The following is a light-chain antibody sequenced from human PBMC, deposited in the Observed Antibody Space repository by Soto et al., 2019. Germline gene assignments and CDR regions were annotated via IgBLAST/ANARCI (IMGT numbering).Light chain of an antibody. CDR2: GAS. Sequence: EIVLTQSPATLSVSPGERATLSCRASQSVSSNLAWYQQKPGQAPRLLIYGASTRATGIPDRFSGSGSGTDFTLTITRLEPDVFAVYYCQQYGSSGTFGQGTKVDI. CDR1: QSVSSN. J-gene: IGKJ1*01. CDR3: QQYGSSGT. V-gene: IGKV3-20*01.